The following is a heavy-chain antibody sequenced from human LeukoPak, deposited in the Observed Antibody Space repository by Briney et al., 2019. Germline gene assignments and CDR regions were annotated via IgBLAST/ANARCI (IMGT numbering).Heavy chain of an antibody. V-gene: IGHV3-11*01. Sequence: GGSLRLSCAASGFTFSDYYMSWIRQAPGKGLEWVSYISSSGSTIYYADSVKGRCTISGDNSKNTLYLQMNSLRVEDTAMYYCARGLFLSGYLDAFDIWGQGTVVTVSS. J-gene: IGHJ3*02. CDR1: GFTFSDYY. CDR2: ISSSGSTI. D-gene: IGHD3-22*01. CDR3: ARGLFLSGYLDAFDI.